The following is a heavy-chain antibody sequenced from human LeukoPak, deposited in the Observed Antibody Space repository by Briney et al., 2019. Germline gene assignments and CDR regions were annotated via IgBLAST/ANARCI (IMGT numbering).Heavy chain of an antibody. D-gene: IGHD5-18*01. Sequence: SVKVSCKASGFTFTSSSVQWVRQARGQPLEWIGWIVVGSGNTHYAQKFQGKVTFTRDMSTNTAYMELSSLGPEDTAVYYCAADVGYAWGQGTLVTVSS. CDR3: AADVGYA. J-gene: IGHJ5*02. CDR1: GFTFTSSS. CDR2: IVVGSGNT. V-gene: IGHV1-58*01.